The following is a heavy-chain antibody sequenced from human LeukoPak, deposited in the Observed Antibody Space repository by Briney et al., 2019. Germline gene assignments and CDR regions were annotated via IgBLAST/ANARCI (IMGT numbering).Heavy chain of an antibody. CDR3: TAIVLECLYYFDY. CDR2: ISWNSGSI. Sequence: SLRLSCAASGFTFDDYAMHWVRQAPGKGLEWVSGISWNSGSIGYADSVKGRFTISRDNAKNSLYLQMNSLKTEDTAVYYCTAIVLECLYYFDYWGQGTLVTVSS. V-gene: IGHV3-9*01. CDR1: GFTFDDYA. J-gene: IGHJ4*02. D-gene: IGHD3-3*01.